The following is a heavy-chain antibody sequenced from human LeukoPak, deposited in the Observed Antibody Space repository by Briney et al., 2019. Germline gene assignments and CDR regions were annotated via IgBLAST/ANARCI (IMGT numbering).Heavy chain of an antibody. CDR2: ISGGGGTT. CDR1: GFTFSTYA. D-gene: IGHD3-22*01. CDR3: AKSSYYDTSGSYREYYFDY. V-gene: IGHV3-23*01. Sequence: GGSLRLSCAASGFTFSTYAMSWVRQAPGKGLEWVSAISGGGGTTHYADSVKGRFTISRDNSKNTLYLQMNSLRAEDTALYYCAKSSYYDTSGSYREYYFDYWGQGTLVTVSS. J-gene: IGHJ4*02.